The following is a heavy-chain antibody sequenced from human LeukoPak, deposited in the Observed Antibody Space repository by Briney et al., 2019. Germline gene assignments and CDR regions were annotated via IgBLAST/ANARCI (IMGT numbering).Heavy chain of an antibody. CDR3: ARDRPAAAGTEGVDY. V-gene: IGHV1-18*01. J-gene: IGHJ4*02. D-gene: IGHD6-13*01. Sequence: GASVKVSCKASGYTFTSYGISWVRQAPGQGLAWMGWISAYNGNTNYAQKLQGRVTMTTDTSTSTAYMELRSLRSDDTAVYYCARDRPAAAGTEGVDYWGQGTLVTVSS. CDR1: GYTFTSYG. CDR2: ISAYNGNT.